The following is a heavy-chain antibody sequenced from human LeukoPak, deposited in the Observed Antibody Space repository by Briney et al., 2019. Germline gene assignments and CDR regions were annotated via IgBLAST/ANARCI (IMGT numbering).Heavy chain of an antibody. J-gene: IGHJ4*02. Sequence: GRSLRLSCAASECTFSSYAMHGVRQAPAKGLAGVAVISYDGSNKYYADSVNGRFTISRDNSKNTLYLQMNSLRAEDTAVYYCAQLRDILTGDYWGQGTLVTVSS. V-gene: IGHV3-30-3*01. CDR2: ISYDGSNK. CDR1: ECTFSSYA. CDR3: AQLRDILTGDY. D-gene: IGHD3-9*01.